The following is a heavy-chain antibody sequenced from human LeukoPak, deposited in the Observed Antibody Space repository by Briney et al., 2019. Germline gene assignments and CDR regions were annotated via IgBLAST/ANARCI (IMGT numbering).Heavy chain of an antibody. CDR3: TREGVDVFDI. J-gene: IGHJ3*02. V-gene: IGHV3-21*01. D-gene: IGHD3-10*01. CDR2: ISSGSTYI. Sequence: GGSLRLSCAASGFTFSSYSMNWVRQAPGKGLEWVSSISSGSTYIYYADSVKGRFTISGDNTKNSLYLQMNSLRAEDTAVYYCTREGVDVFDIWGQGTMVTVSS. CDR1: GFTFSSYS.